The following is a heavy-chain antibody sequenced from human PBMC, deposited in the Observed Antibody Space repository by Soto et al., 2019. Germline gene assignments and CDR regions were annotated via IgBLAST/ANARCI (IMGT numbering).Heavy chain of an antibody. CDR3: ARSGAHSSSWYIDY. Sequence: GASVKVSCKASGYTFTGYYMHCVRQAPGQGLEWMGWINPNSGGTNYAQKFQGWVTMTRDTSISTAYMELSRLRSDDTAVYYCARSGAHSSSWYIDYWGQGTLVTVSS. V-gene: IGHV1-2*04. J-gene: IGHJ4*02. CDR1: GYTFTGYY. CDR2: INPNSGGT. D-gene: IGHD6-13*01.